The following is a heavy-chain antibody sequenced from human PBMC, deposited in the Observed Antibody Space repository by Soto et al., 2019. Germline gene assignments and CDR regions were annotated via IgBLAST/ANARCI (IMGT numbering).Heavy chain of an antibody. CDR2: VYSSGGT. Sequence: SETLSLTCTVSGGSMSSYYWTWIRQPAGKGLEWIGRVYSSGGTHYNPSLKSRVTISIDTSKNQFSLRLLAVTDADTAVYFCARGQRFSDWFDPWGQGTLVTVSS. D-gene: IGHD3-3*01. CDR1: GGSMSSYY. J-gene: IGHJ5*02. V-gene: IGHV4-4*07. CDR3: ARGQRFSDWFDP.